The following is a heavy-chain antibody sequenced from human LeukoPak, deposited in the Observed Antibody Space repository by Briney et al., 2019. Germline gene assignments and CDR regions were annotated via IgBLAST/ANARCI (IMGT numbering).Heavy chain of an antibody. CDR2: IMSDGRST. J-gene: IGHJ6*03. Sequence: GGSLRLSCAASGFTFTTYGMHWVRQAPGRGLVWVSRIMSDGRSTYADSVKGRFTISRDNAKNSLYLQMNSLRAEDTAVYYCARVPSRYYYYMDVWGKGTTVTVSS. CDR1: GFTFTTYG. V-gene: IGHV3-74*01. CDR3: ARVPSRYYYYMDV.